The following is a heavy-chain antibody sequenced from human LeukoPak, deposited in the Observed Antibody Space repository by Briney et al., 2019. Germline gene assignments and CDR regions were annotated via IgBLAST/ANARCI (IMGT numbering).Heavy chain of an antibody. D-gene: IGHD1-26*01. CDR1: GGTFLSYA. J-gene: IGHJ4*02. Sequence: SGEVSCQASGGTFLSYAISWVRQAPGQGLEGMGGVIPIFGTANYTQKVQGRVTINTDESKSTGYIGVRRLRSEGAAVYYCARGGIVGTRRVFDYWGQGTLVTVSS. V-gene: IGHV1-69*05. CDR3: ARGGIVGTRRVFDY. CDR2: VIPIFGTA.